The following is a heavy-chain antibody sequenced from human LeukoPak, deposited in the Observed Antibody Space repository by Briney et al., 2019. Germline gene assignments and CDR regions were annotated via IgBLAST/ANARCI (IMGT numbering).Heavy chain of an antibody. CDR1: GGSISSYY. Sequence: SETLSLTCTVSGGSISSYYWSWIRQPPGKGLEWIGYIYYSGSTNYNPSLKSRVTISVDTSKNQFSLKLSSVTAADTAVYYCARGRKRRDNWFDPWGQGTLVTVSS. CDR2: IYYSGST. V-gene: IGHV4-59*01. D-gene: IGHD3-10*01. CDR3: ARGRKRRDNWFDP. J-gene: IGHJ5*02.